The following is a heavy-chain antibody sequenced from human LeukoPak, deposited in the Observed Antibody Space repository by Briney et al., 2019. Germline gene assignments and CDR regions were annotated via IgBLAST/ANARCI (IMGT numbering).Heavy chain of an antibody. D-gene: IGHD6-19*01. Sequence: ASVKVSCKASGGTFSSYGISWVRQAPGQGLEWMGWISAYNGNTNYAQKFQGRVTITADESTSTAYMELSSLRSEDTAVYYCARGIPIAVALEYYYGMDVWGQGTTVTVSS. J-gene: IGHJ6*02. V-gene: IGHV1-69*13. CDR3: ARGIPIAVALEYYYGMDV. CDR1: GGTFSSYG. CDR2: ISAYNGNT.